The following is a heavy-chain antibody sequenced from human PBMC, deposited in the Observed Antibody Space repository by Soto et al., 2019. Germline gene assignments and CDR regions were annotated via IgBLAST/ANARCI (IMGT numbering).Heavy chain of an antibody. CDR2: INTDGSST. V-gene: IGHV3-74*01. D-gene: IGHD6-13*01. Sequence: GGSLRLSCVASGFTFNSYWMHWVRQAPGKGLVWVSRINTDGSSTSYADSVKGRFTISRDNAKNTLYVQMNSLRAEVTAVYYCAREIAAAASFNYWGQGTLVTVSS. CDR3: AREIAAAASFNY. CDR1: GFTFNSYW. J-gene: IGHJ4*02.